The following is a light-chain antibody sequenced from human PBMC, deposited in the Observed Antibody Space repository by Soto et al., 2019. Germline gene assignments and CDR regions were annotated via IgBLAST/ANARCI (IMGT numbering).Light chain of an antibody. V-gene: IGKV1-13*02. CDR1: QGISTL. CDR3: QQNYSTPRT. CDR2: ESS. Sequence: AIQLTQSPATLSVSLGDRATISCRASQGISTLLAWYQHQPGQAPKVLIYESSIMQSGVPARFSGSGSGTDFTLTISSLQPEDFAIYYCQQNYSTPRTFGQGTKVDIK. J-gene: IGKJ1*01.